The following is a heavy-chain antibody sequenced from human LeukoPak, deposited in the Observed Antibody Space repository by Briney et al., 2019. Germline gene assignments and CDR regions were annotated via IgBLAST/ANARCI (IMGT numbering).Heavy chain of an antibody. Sequence: ASVKVSCKASGYTFTSYYMHWARQAPGQGLEWMGIINPSGGSTSYAQKFQGRVTMTRDTSTSTVYMELSSLRSEDTAVYYCARGTPHYYDSSGHDYWGQGTLVTVSS. J-gene: IGHJ4*02. V-gene: IGHV1-46*01. CDR2: INPSGGST. CDR1: GYTFTSYY. D-gene: IGHD3-22*01. CDR3: ARGTPHYYDSSGHDY.